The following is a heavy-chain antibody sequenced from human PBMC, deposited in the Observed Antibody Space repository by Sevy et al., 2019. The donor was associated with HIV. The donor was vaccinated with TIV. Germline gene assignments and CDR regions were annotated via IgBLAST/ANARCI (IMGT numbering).Heavy chain of an antibody. D-gene: IGHD4-17*01. CDR2: IRSNTDGGTT. J-gene: IGHJ4*02. Sequence: GGSLRLSCAVSGFTFTNAWMGWVRQAPGKGLEWVGHIRSNTDGGTTDYAAPLKGRFTISIDDSKNTLYLQMNILKSADTAVYYCTTDREYGDYKGGFDYWGQGTLVTVSS. V-gene: IGHV3-15*01. CDR3: TTDREYGDYKGGFDY. CDR1: GFTFTNAW.